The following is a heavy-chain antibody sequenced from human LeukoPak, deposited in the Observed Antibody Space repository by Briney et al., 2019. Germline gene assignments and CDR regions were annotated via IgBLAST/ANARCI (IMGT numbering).Heavy chain of an antibody. Sequence: PGGSLRLSCAASGFTFSSYAMSWVRQAPGKGLEWVSAISGSGGSTYYADSVKGRFTISRDNSKNTLYLQMNSLRAEDTAVYYCARAQYASSWDGSAFDIWGQGTMVTVSS. D-gene: IGHD6-13*01. V-gene: IGHV3-23*01. J-gene: IGHJ3*02. CDR1: GFTFSSYA. CDR3: ARAQYASSWDGSAFDI. CDR2: ISGSGGST.